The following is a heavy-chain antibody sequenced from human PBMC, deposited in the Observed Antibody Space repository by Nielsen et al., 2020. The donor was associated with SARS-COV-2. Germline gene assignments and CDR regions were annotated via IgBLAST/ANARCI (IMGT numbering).Heavy chain of an antibody. CDR3: ARVLLQRRWHDY. CDR1: GGTFSSYT. Sequence: SVKVSCKASGGTFSSYTISWVRQAPGQGLEWMGRIIPILGIANYAQKFQGRVTITADKSTSTAYMELSSLRSEDTAVYYCARVLLQRRWHDYWGQGTLVTVSS. CDR2: IIPILGIA. V-gene: IGHV1-69*02. J-gene: IGHJ4*02. D-gene: IGHD4-23*01.